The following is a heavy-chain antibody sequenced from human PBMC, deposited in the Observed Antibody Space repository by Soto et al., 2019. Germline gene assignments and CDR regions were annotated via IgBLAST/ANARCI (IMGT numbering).Heavy chain of an antibody. J-gene: IGHJ5*02. V-gene: IGHV1-8*01. CDR1: GYTFTNYE. CDR2: MNPGSGNT. CDR3: ARMASSGSLNWFDP. Sequence: ASVKVSCKASGYTFTNYEINWVRQATGQGLEWMGWMNPGSGNTGYAHKFQGRVTMTRNISVSTSYMELSRLGSDDTAIYYCARMASSGSLNWFDPWGQGTLVTVSS. D-gene: IGHD3-10*01.